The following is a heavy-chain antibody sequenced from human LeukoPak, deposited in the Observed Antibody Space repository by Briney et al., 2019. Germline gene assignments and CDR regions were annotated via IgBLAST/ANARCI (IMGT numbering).Heavy chain of an antibody. CDR1: GFPFSRLD. D-gene: IGHD2-15*01. J-gene: IGHJ2*01. CDR3: AKCRGGGGEYWNFDL. Sequence: GGSLRLSCAASGFPFSRLDMTWVRQAPGKGLEWVAAISGSGGSTNYADSVKGRLTISRDNSNDTLYLQMNSLRADDTAVYYCAKCRGGGGEYWNFDLWGRGILVTVSS. CDR2: ISGSGGST. V-gene: IGHV3-23*01.